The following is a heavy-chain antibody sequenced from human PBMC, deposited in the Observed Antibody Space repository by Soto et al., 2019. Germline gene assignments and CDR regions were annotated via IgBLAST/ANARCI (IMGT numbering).Heavy chain of an antibody. J-gene: IGHJ6*02. CDR2: INAGNGNT. D-gene: IGHD6-13*01. V-gene: IGHV1-3*01. CDR3: ARGLKVFSSSWSYYYGMDV. Sequence: VASVKVSCKASGYTFTSYAMHWVRQAPGQRLEWMGWINAGNGNTKYSQKFQGRVTITRDTSASTAYMELSSLRSEDTAVYYCARGLKVFSSSWSYYYGMDVWGQGTTVTVSS. CDR1: GYTFTSYA.